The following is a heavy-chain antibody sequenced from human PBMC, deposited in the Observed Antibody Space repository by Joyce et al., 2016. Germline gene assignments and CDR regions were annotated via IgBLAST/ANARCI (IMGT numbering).Heavy chain of an antibody. V-gene: IGHV3-21*01. D-gene: IGHD3-10*01. J-gene: IGHJ6*02. CDR1: GFTFSSYY. Sequence: EVQLVESGGGLVKPGGSLRLSCAASGFTFSSYYMNWVRQGPGKGLEWVSSISATSTYIYYADSVRGRFTISRDNAKDSLYLQMNSLRADDTAVYYCARGETYYFGSGRYGMDVWDQGTTVTVSS. CDR3: ARGETYYFGSGRYGMDV. CDR2: ISATSTYI.